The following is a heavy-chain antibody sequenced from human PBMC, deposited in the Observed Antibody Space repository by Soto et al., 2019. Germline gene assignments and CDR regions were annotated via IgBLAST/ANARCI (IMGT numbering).Heavy chain of an antibody. CDR1: GCSLISGSYY. V-gene: IGHV4-61*01. CDR3: ASLEITIFGVVIGFDP. CDR2: IYYSGST. J-gene: IGHJ5*02. Sequence: PSATLSLTCTVSGCSLISGSYYWSWIRPPPGKGLEWIGYIYYSGSTNYNPSLKSRVTISVDTSKNQFSLKLSSVTAADTAVYYCASLEITIFGVVIGFDPWGQGTRVTVSA. D-gene: IGHD3-3*01.